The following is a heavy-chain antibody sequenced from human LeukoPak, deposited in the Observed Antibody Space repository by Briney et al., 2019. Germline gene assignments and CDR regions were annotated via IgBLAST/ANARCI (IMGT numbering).Heavy chain of an antibody. CDR1: GGSISSSSYY. CDR2: IYYSGST. D-gene: IGHD2-15*01. V-gene: IGHV4-61*05. Sequence: KPSETLSLTCTVSGGSISSSSYYWGWIRQPPGKGLEWIGYIYYSGSTNYNPSLKSRVTISVDTSKNQFSLKLSSVTAADTAVYYCARVEAYCSGGSCYSYYFDYWGQGTLVTVSP. J-gene: IGHJ4*02. CDR3: ARVEAYCSGGSCYSYYFDY.